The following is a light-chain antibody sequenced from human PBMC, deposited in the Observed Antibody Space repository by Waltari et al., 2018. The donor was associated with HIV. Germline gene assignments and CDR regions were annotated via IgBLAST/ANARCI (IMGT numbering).Light chain of an antibody. CDR2: GAS. CDR1: QGVSSN. V-gene: IGKV3-15*01. Sequence: EIVMTQSPATLSVSPGERATLSSRASQGVSSNLAWYQQKPGQAPRLLIHGASTRATGIPARFSGSGSGTEFTLTISSLQSEDFAVYYCQQYNNWPPFTFGPGTKVDIK. CDR3: QQYNNWPPFT. J-gene: IGKJ3*01.